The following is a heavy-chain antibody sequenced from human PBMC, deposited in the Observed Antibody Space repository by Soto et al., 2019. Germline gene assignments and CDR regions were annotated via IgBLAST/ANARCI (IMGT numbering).Heavy chain of an antibody. Sequence: PGGSLRLSCAASGFTFGSYAMSWVRLAPGKGLEWVSSISDSGVYTTYAGSVKGRLIIYRNNSMNTLYVQMNSLRVEDTAIYYCAKRDLGVWGQGTLVTVSS. CDR1: GFTFGSYA. CDR2: ISDSGVYT. CDR3: AKRDLGV. J-gene: IGHJ4*02. V-gene: IGHV3-23*01.